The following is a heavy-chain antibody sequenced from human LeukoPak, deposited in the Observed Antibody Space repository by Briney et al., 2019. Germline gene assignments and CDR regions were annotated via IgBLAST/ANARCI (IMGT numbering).Heavy chain of an antibody. J-gene: IGHJ5*02. D-gene: IGHD3-9*01. V-gene: IGHV4-39*07. CDR2: IYYSGIT. Sequence: SETLSLTCTLSGGSISSSSFYWGWIRQPPGKGLECIGTIYYSGITYYNSSLKSRVTISVDTSKNQSSLKLSSVTAADTAVYYCARESDYDIIPGRGSYTGPVDPWGQGTLVTVSS. CDR1: GGSISSSSFY. CDR3: ARESDYDIIPGRGSYTGPVDP.